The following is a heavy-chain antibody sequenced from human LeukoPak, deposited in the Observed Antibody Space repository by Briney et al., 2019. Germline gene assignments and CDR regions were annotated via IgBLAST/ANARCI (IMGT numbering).Heavy chain of an antibody. CDR1: GGSISGYY. Sequence: SETLSLTCTVSGGSISGYYWSWIRQPPGKGLEWIGYISYSGSTNYDPSLKSRVTISVDTSNNQFSLKLTSVTAADTAVYYCASQSGSYAYVFDIWGHGTVLTVSS. CDR2: ISYSGST. CDR3: ASQSGSYAYVFDI. V-gene: IGHV4-59*01. J-gene: IGHJ3*02. D-gene: IGHD1-26*01.